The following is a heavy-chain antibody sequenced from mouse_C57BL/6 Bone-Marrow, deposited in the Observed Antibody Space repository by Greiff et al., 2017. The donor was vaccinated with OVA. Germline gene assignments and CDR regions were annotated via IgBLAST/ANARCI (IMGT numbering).Heavy chain of an antibody. CDR3: ARRYYGRYAMDY. CDR2: ISNGGGST. Sequence: EVMLVESGGGLVQPGGSLKLSCAASGFTFSDYYMYWVRQTPEKRLEWVAYISNGGGSTYYPDTVQGRLPMSRDNAKNTLYQQMSRLKSEDTAMYYCARRYYGRYAMDYWGQGTSVTVSS. CDR1: GFTFSDYY. V-gene: IGHV5-12*01. J-gene: IGHJ4*01. D-gene: IGHD1-1*01.